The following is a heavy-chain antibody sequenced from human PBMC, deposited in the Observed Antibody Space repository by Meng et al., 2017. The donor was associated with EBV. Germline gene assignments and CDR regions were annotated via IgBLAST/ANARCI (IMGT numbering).Heavy chain of an antibody. V-gene: IGHV4-39*01. CDR3: ARPFPSWQSPRLDPFGA. Sequence: QLQLRESGPGQVKPSXPLSLTCTXSGDSISSFYYWGWIRQPPGRGLEWIGSVHYTGSTYYSPSLKSRVTVSVDTSKNQFSLRLTSVTAADTAVYYCARPFPSWQSPRLDPFGAWGQGTLVTVSS. CDR1: GDSISSFYY. J-gene: IGHJ5*02. CDR2: VHYTGST. D-gene: IGHD6-19*01.